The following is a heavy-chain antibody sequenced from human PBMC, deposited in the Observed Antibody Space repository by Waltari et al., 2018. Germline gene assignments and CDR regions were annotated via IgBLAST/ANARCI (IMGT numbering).Heavy chain of an antibody. CDR1: GFTFSSYW. Sequence: EVQLVESGGGLVQPGGSLRLSCAASGFTFSSYWMSWFRQAPGKGLEWVGFIRSKAYGGTTEYAASVKGRFTISRDDSKSIAYLQMNSLKTEDTAVYYCTRDFSSSWGQGTLVTVSS. CDR3: TRDFSSS. J-gene: IGHJ4*02. D-gene: IGHD6-13*01. V-gene: IGHV3-49*03. CDR2: IRSKAYGGTT.